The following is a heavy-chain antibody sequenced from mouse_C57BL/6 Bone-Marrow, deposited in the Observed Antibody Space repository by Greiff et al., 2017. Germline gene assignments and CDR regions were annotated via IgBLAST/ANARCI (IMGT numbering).Heavy chain of an antibody. Sequence: QVQLKQSGAELVRPGTSVKVSCKASGYAFTNYLIEWVKQRPGQGLEWIGVINPVSGGTNYNEKFKGKATLTADKSSSTAYMQLSSLTSEDSAVYFCARWWVYFDYWGQGTTLTDYS. V-gene: IGHV1-54*01. J-gene: IGHJ2*01. D-gene: IGHD1-1*02. CDR2: INPVSGGT. CDR3: ARWWVYFDY. CDR1: GYAFTNYL.